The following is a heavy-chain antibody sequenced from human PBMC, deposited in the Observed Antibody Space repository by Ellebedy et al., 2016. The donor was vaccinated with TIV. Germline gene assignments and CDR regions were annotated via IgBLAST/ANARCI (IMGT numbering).Heavy chain of an antibody. D-gene: IGHD2-2*01. CDR2: IWYDGSNK. CDR3: SRGGPGSSSPHDY. CDR1: GFTFSSYG. J-gene: IGHJ4*02. V-gene: IGHV3-33*01. Sequence: PGGSLRLSCAASGFTFSSYGMHWVRQAPGKGLEWVAVIWYDGSNKYSAESVKGRFTISRDNSQNTLSRQMNSLIAEDTAVYYCSRGGPGSSSPHDYWGQGTLVTVSS.